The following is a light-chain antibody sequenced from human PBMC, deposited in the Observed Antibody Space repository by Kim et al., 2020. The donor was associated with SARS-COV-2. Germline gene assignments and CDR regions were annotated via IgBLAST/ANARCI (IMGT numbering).Light chain of an antibody. CDR1: NIGSKS. CDR2: YDS. J-gene: IGLJ3*02. Sequence: APGKTARITCGGNNIGSKSVPWYQQKPGQAPVLVIYYDSDRPSGIPERFSGSNSGNTATLTISRVEAGDEADYYCQVWDSSSDRVFGGGTQLTVL. CDR3: QVWDSSSDRV. V-gene: IGLV3-21*04.